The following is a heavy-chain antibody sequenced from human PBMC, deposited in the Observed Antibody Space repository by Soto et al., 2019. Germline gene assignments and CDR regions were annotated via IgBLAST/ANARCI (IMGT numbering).Heavy chain of an antibody. CDR1: GGSISSSSYY. CDR2: IYYSGST. CDR3: AYCGGEPGEDAFDI. V-gene: IGHV4-39*01. J-gene: IGHJ3*02. Sequence: PSETLSLTCTVSGGSISSSSYYWGWIRQPPGKGLEWIGSIYYSGSTYYNPSLKSRVTISVDTSKNQFSLKLSSVTAADTAVYYCAYCGGEPGEDAFDIWGQGTMVTVSS. D-gene: IGHD2-21*01.